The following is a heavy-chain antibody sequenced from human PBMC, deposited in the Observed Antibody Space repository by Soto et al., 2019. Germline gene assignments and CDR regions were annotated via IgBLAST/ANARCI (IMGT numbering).Heavy chain of an antibody. V-gene: IGHV4-34*01. CDR3: ARASSSWYYYYGMDV. D-gene: IGHD6-13*01. CDR1: GGSFSGYY. J-gene: IGHJ6*02. Sequence: SETLSLTCAVYGGSFSGYYWSWIRQPPGKGLEWIGEINHSGSTNYNPSLKSRVTISVDTSKNQFSLKLSSVTAADTAVHYCARASSSWYYYYGMDVWGQGTTVTVSS. CDR2: INHSGST.